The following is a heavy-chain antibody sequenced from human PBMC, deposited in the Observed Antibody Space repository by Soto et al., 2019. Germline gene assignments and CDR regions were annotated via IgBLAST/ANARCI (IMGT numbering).Heavy chain of an antibody. D-gene: IGHD2-21*01. CDR1: GFAFSSYA. CDR2: ISPQGGST. Sequence: QTGGSLRLSCSASGFAFSSYAMHWVRQTPGKGLEYASAISPQGGSTYYADSVKGRFTISRDDSKNTVYLQMSSLRPDDTAVYYCVNMMIARGAFDFWGQGTLVTVSS. J-gene: IGHJ4*02. V-gene: IGHV3-64D*06. CDR3: VNMMIARGAFDF.